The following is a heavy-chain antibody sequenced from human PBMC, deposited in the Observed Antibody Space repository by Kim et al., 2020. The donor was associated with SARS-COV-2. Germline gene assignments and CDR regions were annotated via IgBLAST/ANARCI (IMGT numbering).Heavy chain of an antibody. J-gene: IGHJ4*02. V-gene: IGHV4-39*01. CDR3: ARRYVAGYYFDY. D-gene: IGHD6-19*01. Sequence: PALGSRVTISVDTSKNQFSLKLRSVTAADTAVYYCARRYVAGYYFDYWGQGTLVTVSS.